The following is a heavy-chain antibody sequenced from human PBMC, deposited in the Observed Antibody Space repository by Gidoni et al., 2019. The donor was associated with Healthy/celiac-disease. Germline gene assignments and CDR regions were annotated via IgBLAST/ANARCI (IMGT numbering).Heavy chain of an antibody. Sequence: QVQLQESGPGLVKPSETLSLTCTVSGGSISSYYWSWIRQPPGKGLEWIGYIYYSGSTNYNPSLKSRVTISVDTSKNQFSLKLSSVTAADTAVYYCARDIVVVPAAKSRYYYYGMDVWGQGTTVTVSS. CDR3: ARDIVVVPAAKSRYYYYGMDV. V-gene: IGHV4-59*01. CDR1: GGSISSYY. CDR2: IYYSGST. J-gene: IGHJ6*02. D-gene: IGHD2-2*01.